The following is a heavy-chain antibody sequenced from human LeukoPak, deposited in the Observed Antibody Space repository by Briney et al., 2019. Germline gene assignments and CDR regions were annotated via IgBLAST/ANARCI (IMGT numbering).Heavy chain of an antibody. CDR3: ARQEALDSYSDY. CDR2: IYHSGST. D-gene: IGHD3/OR15-3a*01. J-gene: IGHJ4*02. CDR1: GYSISSGYY. V-gene: IGHV4-38-2*02. Sequence: SETLSLTCTVSGYSISSGYYWGWIRQPPGKGLEWIGSIYHSGSTYYNPSLKSRVTISVDTSKNQFSLKLSSVTAADTAVYYCARQEALDSYSDYWGQGTLVTVSS.